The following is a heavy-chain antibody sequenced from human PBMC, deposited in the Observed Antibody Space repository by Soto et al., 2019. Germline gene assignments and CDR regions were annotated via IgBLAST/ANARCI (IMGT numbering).Heavy chain of an antibody. Sequence: PSETLSLTCTVSGGSISTYYWTWIRQPPGKGLEWIGYVYYSGSTNYYPSLKSRVSISIDTSKKQFSLKVSSVTAADTGVYYCARAWRSGAIFIDAFDSWGQGASVTVSS. J-gene: IGHJ3*01. CDR1: GGSISTYY. CDR2: VYYSGST. V-gene: IGHV4-59*01. CDR3: ARAWRSGAIFIDAFDS. D-gene: IGHD3-3*01.